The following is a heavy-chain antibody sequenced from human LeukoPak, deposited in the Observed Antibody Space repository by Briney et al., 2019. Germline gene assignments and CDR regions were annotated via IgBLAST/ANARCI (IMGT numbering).Heavy chain of an antibody. D-gene: IGHD3-22*01. CDR3: ARQGPLGSGYYYELGY. J-gene: IGHJ4*02. CDR1: GYSFTSYW. CDR2: IYPGDSDT. V-gene: IGHV5-51*01. Sequence: GESLKISCKGSGYSFTSYWIGWVRQMPRKGLEWMGIIYPGDSDTRYSPSFQGQVTISADKSISTAYLQWSSLKASDTAMYYCARQGPLGSGYYYELGYWGQGTLVTVSS.